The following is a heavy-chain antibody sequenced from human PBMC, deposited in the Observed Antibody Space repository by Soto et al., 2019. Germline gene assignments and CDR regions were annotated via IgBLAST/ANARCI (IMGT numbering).Heavy chain of an antibody. CDR1: ARSFSVHY. V-gene: IGHV4-34*01. CDR3: ARVVVVAATPHPFDY. CDR2: INHSGST. Sequence: SETRSLTWVVYARSFSVHYCSCIRQPPGKGLEWIGEINHSGSTNYNPSLKSRVTISVDTSKNQFSLKPSSVTAADTAVYYCARVVVVAATPHPFDYWGQGTLVT. J-gene: IGHJ4*02. D-gene: IGHD2-15*01.